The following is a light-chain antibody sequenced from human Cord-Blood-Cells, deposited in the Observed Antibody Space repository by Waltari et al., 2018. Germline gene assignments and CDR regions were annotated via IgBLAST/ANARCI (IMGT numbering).Light chain of an antibody. CDR2: WAS. Sequence: DIVMTQSPDSLAVSLGERAPINCKSSQRVLYSSNNKNYLTWYQQKPGQPPKLLIYWASTRESGVPDLFSGSGSGTDFTLTISSLQAEDVAVYYCQQYYSTPPYTFGQGTKLEIK. J-gene: IGKJ2*01. CDR1: QRVLYSSNNKNY. CDR3: QQYYSTPPYT. V-gene: IGKV4-1*01.